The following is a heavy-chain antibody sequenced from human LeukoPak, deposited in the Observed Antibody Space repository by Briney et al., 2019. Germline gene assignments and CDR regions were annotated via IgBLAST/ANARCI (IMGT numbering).Heavy chain of an antibody. V-gene: IGHV4-34*01. D-gene: IGHD6-13*01. CDR2: INHSGST. J-gene: IGHJ6*02. CDR3: ARLGTLAAAGTIYYYYYGMDV. Sequence: SETLSLTCAVYGGSFSGYYWSWIRQPPGKGLEWIGEINHSGSTNYNPSLKSRVTISVDTSKNQFSLKLSSVTAADTAVYYCARLGTLAAAGTIYYYYYGMDVWDQGTTVTVSS. CDR1: GGSFSGYY.